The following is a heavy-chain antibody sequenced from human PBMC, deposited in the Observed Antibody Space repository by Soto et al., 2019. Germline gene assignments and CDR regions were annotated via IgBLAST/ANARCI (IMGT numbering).Heavy chain of an antibody. V-gene: IGHV1-69*13. CDR3: ARGWGYDNNDYYYAY. CDR2: IIPIFGTA. Sequence: ASVKVSCKASGGTFSRHGISRVRQAPGQGLEWMGGIIPIFGTANHAQTFQGRVTITADESTSTAYMELSSLRSEDTAVYYCARGWGYDNNDYYYAYWGQGTLVTVSS. CDR1: GGTFSRHG. J-gene: IGHJ4*02. D-gene: IGHD3-22*01.